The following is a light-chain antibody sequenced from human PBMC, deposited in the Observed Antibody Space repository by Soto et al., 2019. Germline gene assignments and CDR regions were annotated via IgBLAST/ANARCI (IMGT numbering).Light chain of an antibody. CDR3: QKYGSSGT. J-gene: IGKJ1*01. CDR1: QNIHDK. CDR2: GAS. Sequence: EIVMTQSPATLSVSPGERVSLSCRASQNIHDKLAWYQQKPGQAPRLLIYGASSRATGIPDRFSGSGSGTDFTLTISRLEREDFAVDYCQKYGSSGTFGQWTKGDI. V-gene: IGKV3-20*01.